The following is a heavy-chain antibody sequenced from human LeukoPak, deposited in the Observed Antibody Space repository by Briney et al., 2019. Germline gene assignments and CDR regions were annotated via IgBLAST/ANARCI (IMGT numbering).Heavy chain of an antibody. CDR2: ISAYNGNT. J-gene: IGHJ4*02. CDR3: AKDQRWESPHYLDS. CDR1: GYTFTSYG. Sequence: ASVKVSCKASGYTFTSYGISWVRQAPGQGLEWMGWISAYNGNTNYAQKLQGRVTMTTDTSTSTAYMELRSLRSDDTAVYYCAKDQRWESPHYLDSWGQGTLVTVSS. V-gene: IGHV1-18*01. D-gene: IGHD1-26*01.